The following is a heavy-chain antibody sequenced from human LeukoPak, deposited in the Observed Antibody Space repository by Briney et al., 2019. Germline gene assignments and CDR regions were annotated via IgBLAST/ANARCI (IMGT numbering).Heavy chain of an antibody. CDR2: IKSKTDGGTT. CDR3: TTESRRFLRHYYYYMDV. CDR1: GFTFSNAW. V-gene: IGHV3-15*01. D-gene: IGHD3-3*01. Sequence: PGGSLRLSCAASGFTFSNAWMNWVRQVPGKGLEWVGRIKSKTDGGTTDYAAPVKGRFTISRDDSKNALYLQMNSLKAEDTALYYCTTESRRFLRHYYYYMDVWGKGTTVTVSS. J-gene: IGHJ6*03.